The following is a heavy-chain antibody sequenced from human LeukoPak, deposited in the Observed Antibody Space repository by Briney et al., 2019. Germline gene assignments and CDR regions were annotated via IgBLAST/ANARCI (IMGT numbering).Heavy chain of an antibody. J-gene: IGHJ4*02. CDR1: EYAFAGYY. CDR2: INPNSGGT. D-gene: IGHD5-18*01. V-gene: IGHV1-2*02. Sequence: ASVTLFCTASEYAFAGYYMSWKRQAPGQALKRMGWINPNSGGTNYAQKFQGRVTMNRDTSISTAYMELSRLRSDDTAVYYCANSGDSYGYRGYFDYWGQGPLVTVSS. CDR3: ANSGDSYGYRGYFDY.